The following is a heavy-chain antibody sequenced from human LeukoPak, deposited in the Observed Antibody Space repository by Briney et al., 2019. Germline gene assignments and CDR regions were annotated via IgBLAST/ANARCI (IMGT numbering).Heavy chain of an antibody. CDR2: ISSSSSTI. CDR3: ARDRYRGWELPYYLDY. CDR1: GFTFSSYS. D-gene: IGHD1-26*01. J-gene: IGHJ4*02. Sequence: GGSLRLSCAASGFTFSSYSMNWVRQAPGKGLEWVSYISSSSSTIYYADSVEGRFTISRDNAKNSLYLQMNSLRAEDTAVYYCARDRYRGWELPYYLDYWGQGTLVTVSS. V-gene: IGHV3-48*01.